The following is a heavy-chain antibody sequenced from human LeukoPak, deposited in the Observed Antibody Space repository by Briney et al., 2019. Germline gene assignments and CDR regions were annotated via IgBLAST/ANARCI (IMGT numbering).Heavy chain of an antibody. CDR2: IRQDGGEK. CDR3: AKSQGYCSSTSCRPYSSSWPFNY. Sequence: PGGSLRLSCAVSGFTFTDYWMNWVRQAPGKGLEWVASIRQDGGEKSYVDSVKGRFTISRDNTKNSLYLQMNSLRIEDTALYYCAKSQGYCSSTSCRPYSSSWPFNYWGQGTLVTVSS. CDR1: GFTFTDYW. J-gene: IGHJ4*02. V-gene: IGHV3-7*03. D-gene: IGHD2-2*01.